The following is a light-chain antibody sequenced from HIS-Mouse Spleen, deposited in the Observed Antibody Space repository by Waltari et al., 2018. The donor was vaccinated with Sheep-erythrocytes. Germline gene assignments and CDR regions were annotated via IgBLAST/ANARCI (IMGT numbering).Light chain of an antibody. J-gene: IGLJ2*01. Sequence: QSALTQPASVSGSPGQSVPISCTGTSSDVGGYNYAPWYQQHPGKAPQLMIYDVSKRPSGVPDRFSGSKSGNTASLTISGLQAEDEADYYCCSYAGSYTFVFGGGTKLTVL. CDR1: SSDVGGYNY. CDR2: DVS. CDR3: CSYAGSYTFV. V-gene: IGLV2-11*01.